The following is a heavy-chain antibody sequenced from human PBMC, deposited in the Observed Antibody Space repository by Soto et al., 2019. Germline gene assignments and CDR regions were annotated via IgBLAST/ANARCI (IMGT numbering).Heavy chain of an antibody. CDR3: ARQARDNWNYFDY. Sequence: PSETLSLTCTVSGGSISSSSYYWGWIRQPPGKGLEWIGSIYYSGSTYYNPSLKSRVTISVDTSKNQFSLKLSSVTAADTAVYYCARQARDNWNYFDYWGQGTLVTVSS. CDR2: IYYSGST. CDR1: GGSISSSSYY. D-gene: IGHD1-20*01. V-gene: IGHV4-39*01. J-gene: IGHJ4*02.